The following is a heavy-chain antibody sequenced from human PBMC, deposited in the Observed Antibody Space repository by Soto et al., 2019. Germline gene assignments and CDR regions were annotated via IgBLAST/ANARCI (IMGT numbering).Heavy chain of an antibody. D-gene: IGHD1-7*01. CDR2: ISYDGSNK. CDR3: ARSPRPELRDDAFDI. J-gene: IGHJ3*02. Sequence: QVQLVESGGGVVQPGRSLRLSCAASGFTFSSYAMHWVHQAPGKGLEWVAVISYDGSNKYYADSVKGRFTISRDNSKNTLYLQMNSLRAEDTAVYYCARSPRPELRDDAFDIWGQGTMVTVSS. CDR1: GFTFSSYA. V-gene: IGHV3-30-3*01.